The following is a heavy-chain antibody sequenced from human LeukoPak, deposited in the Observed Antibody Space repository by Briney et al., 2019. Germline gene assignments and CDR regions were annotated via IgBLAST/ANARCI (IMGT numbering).Heavy chain of an antibody. CDR1: GYSISSGYY. D-gene: IGHD3-10*01. CDR2: IYHSGST. Sequence: SETLSLTCTVSGYSISSGYYWGWIRQPPGKGLEWIGSIYHSGSTYYNPSLKSRVTISVDTSKNQFSLKLSSVTAADTAVYYCARDSYYYGSGSYYIDYWGQGTLVTVS. CDR3: ARDSYYYGSGSYYIDY. V-gene: IGHV4-38-2*02. J-gene: IGHJ4*02.